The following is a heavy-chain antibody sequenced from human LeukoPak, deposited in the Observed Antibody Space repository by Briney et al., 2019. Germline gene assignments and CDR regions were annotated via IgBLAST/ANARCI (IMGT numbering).Heavy chain of an antibody. CDR1: GGSISSHY. V-gene: IGHV4-59*11. Sequence: SETLSFTCTVSGGSISSHYWTWLRQPPGKGLEWIGYISYSGNTNYNPSLRSRVTILVDTSKNQISLKLSSVTAADTAVYYCARDPTTVTKGFDIWGKGTTVTVSS. D-gene: IGHD4-17*01. CDR3: ARDPTTVTKGFDI. J-gene: IGHJ3*02. CDR2: ISYSGNT.